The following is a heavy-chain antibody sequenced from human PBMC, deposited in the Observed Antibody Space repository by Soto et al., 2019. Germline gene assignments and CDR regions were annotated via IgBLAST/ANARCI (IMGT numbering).Heavy chain of an antibody. Sequence: EVQLLESGGGLVQPGGSLRLSCAASGFIFSDYAMSWVRQAPGKGLEWVSTIRGTDGTTYYSDSVKGRFTISRDNSKNTLYLQMNSLRAEDTAVYYCARTVDYYDSSIGWFDPWGQGTLVTVSS. J-gene: IGHJ5*02. CDR1: GFIFSDYA. D-gene: IGHD3-22*01. V-gene: IGHV3-23*01. CDR3: ARTVDYYDSSIGWFDP. CDR2: IRGTDGTT.